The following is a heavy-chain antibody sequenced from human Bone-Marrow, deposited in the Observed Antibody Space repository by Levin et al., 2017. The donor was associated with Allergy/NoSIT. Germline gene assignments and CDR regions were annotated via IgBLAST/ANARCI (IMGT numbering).Heavy chain of an antibody. CDR1: GGSISTYY. CDR2: IHDSGST. D-gene: IGHD1-20*01. J-gene: IGHJ4*02. CDR3: ARVYTGNDKIDF. V-gene: IGHV4-59*01. Sequence: NPSETLSLTCSVSGGSISTYYWSWIRQPPGKGLEWIGYIHDSGSTNYNPSLKSRVTISVDTSKNQFSLKLSSVTAADTAIYYCARVYTGNDKIDFWGQGTLVTVSS.